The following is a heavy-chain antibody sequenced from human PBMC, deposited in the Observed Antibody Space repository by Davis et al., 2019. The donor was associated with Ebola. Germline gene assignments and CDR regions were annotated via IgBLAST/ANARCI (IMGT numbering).Heavy chain of an antibody. CDR2: IRYDGSNK. Sequence: GESLKISCAASGFTFSSYAMSWVRQAPGKGLEWVAFIRYDGSNKYYADSVKGRFTISRDNSKNTLYLQMNSLRAEDTAVYYCAKSSDWLLMAIDYWGQGTLVTVSS. CDR3: AKSSDWLLMAIDY. D-gene: IGHD3-9*01. CDR1: GFTFSSYA. V-gene: IGHV3-30*02. J-gene: IGHJ4*02.